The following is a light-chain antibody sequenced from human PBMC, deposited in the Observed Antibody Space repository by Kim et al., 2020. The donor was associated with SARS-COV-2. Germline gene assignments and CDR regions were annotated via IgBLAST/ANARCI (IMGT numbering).Light chain of an antibody. V-gene: IGKV3-11*01. CDR1: QRASKY. J-gene: IGKJ1*01. Sequence: WPQGQRAPRAERASQRASKYLAGYQQTPGQAPRLLIYDASIRATGIPARFSGSGSGTDFTLTISGLGRDDFAVYCCQQRNSWPWTFGQGTKVDIK. CDR2: DAS. CDR3: QQRNSWPWT.